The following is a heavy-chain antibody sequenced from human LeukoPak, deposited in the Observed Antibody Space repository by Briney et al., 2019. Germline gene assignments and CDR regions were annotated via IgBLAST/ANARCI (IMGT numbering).Heavy chain of an antibody. D-gene: IGHD3-3*01. Sequence: PGGSLRLSCAASGFTFSTYAMGWVRQAPGKGLEWVSVISGSGGSTYYADSVKGRFTISRDNSKNTLYLQMNSLRAEDTAVYYCAKTDSHYDFWSGPNHYYYMDVWGKGTTVTVSS. CDR3: AKTDSHYDFWSGPNHYYYMDV. CDR1: GFTFSTYA. V-gene: IGHV3-23*01. J-gene: IGHJ6*03. CDR2: ISGSGGST.